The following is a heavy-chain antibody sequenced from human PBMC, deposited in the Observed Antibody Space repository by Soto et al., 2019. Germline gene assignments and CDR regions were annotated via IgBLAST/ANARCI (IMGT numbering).Heavy chain of an antibody. Sequence: QITLKESGPTLVKPTQTLTLTCTFSGFSLSTGGVGVGWIRQPPGKALEWLALIYWDDDKRYGPSLKSRLTVTKDTSKNQXXLXMTXMDPVDTATYYCAHSRCGGDCLRSYSSHYYYGMDVWGQGTTVTVSS. V-gene: IGHV2-5*05. J-gene: IGHJ6*02. D-gene: IGHD2-21*02. CDR1: GFSLSTGGVG. CDR2: IYWDDDK. CDR3: AHSRCGGDCLRSYSSHYYYGMDV.